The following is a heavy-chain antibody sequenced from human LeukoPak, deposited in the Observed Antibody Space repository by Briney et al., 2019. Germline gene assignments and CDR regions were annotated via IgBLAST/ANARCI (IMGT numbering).Heavy chain of an antibody. CDR2: IKQDGSEN. J-gene: IGHJ6*02. Sequence: GGSLRLSCAASGFIFSSYNMNWVRQAPGKGLEWVANIKQDGSENYYVDSVKGRFTISRDNAKNSLFLQMNSLRAEDTAVYYCARLLRGARFHGMDVWGQGTTVTVSS. V-gene: IGHV3-7*03. CDR3: ARLLRGARFHGMDV. CDR1: GFIFSSYN. D-gene: IGHD6-6*01.